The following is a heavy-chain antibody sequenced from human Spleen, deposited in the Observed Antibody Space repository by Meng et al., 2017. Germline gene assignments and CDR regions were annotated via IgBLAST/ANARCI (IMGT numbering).Heavy chain of an antibody. CDR2: IDAQRRDT. CDR1: EYTVTSCY. Sequence: VHVSSSAVEYTVTSCYMPLFRQAPVSVYARIGLIDAQRRDTHHAQSFHGRVTMPGDVSISTAYIELSGLISDDTAMYYCARHEDIPAAGNLFGDYWGQGTLVTVSS. J-gene: IGHJ4*02. CDR3: ARHEDIPAAGNLFGDY. D-gene: IGHD6-25*01. V-gene: IGHV1-2*06.